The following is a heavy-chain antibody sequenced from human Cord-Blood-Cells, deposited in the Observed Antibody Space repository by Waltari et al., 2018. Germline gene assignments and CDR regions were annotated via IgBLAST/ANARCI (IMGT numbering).Heavy chain of an antibody. CDR3: ARANWGHWGYYFDY. V-gene: IGHV1-2*02. Sequence: QVQLVQSGAEVKKPGASVKVSCKASGYTFTGYYMHWVRQAPGQGLEWMGWINPNRGGTNYAQKFQGRVTMTRDTSISTAYMELSRLRSDDTAVYYCARANWGHWGYYFDYWGQGTLVTVSS. D-gene: IGHD7-27*01. J-gene: IGHJ4*02. CDR2: INPNRGGT. CDR1: GYTFTGYY.